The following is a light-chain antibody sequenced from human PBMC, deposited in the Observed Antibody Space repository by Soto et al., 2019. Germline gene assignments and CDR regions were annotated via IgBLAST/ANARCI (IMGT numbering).Light chain of an antibody. V-gene: IGKV1-9*01. CDR1: QSISSY. CDR2: AAS. J-gene: IGKJ5*01. Sequence: GDRVTITCRASQSISSYLNWYQQKPGKAPKLLIYAASTLQSGVPSRFSGSGSGTDFTLTISRLQPEDFATYYCQQLNSYPITFGQGTRLEIK. CDR3: QQLNSYPIT.